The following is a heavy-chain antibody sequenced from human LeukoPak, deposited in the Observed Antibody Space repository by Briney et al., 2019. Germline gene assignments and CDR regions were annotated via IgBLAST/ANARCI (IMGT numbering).Heavy chain of an antibody. D-gene: IGHD5-18*01. J-gene: IGHJ3*02. CDR1: GFTFSSYS. CDR2: ISSSSSYI. Sequence: GGSLRLSCAASGFTFSSYSMNWVRQAPGKGLEWVSSISSSSSYIYYADSVKGRFTISRDNAKNSLYLQMNSLRAEDTAVYYCARQTGDTAMDDAFDIWGQGTMVTVSS. V-gene: IGHV3-21*01. CDR3: ARQTGDTAMDDAFDI.